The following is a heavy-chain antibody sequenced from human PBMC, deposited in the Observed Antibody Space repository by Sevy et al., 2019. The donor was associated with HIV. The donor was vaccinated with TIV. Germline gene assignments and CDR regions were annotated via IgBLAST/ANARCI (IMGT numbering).Heavy chain of an antibody. CDR3: VRDPDLSTDSGRYFDL. V-gene: IGHV3-48*02. CDR1: GFSFYRFS. Sequence: GGSLRLSCIASGFSFYRFSMNWVRQTPGKGLEWLSYISSSSMTIYYEDSMRGRLTISRDNAKNSLYLQMNSLQDDDTAVYFCVRDPDLSTDSGRYFDLWGRGTLVTVSS. J-gene: IGHJ2*01. CDR2: ISSSSMTI. D-gene: IGHD3-10*01.